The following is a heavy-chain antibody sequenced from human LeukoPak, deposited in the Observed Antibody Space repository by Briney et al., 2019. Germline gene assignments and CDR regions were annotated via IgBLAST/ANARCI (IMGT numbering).Heavy chain of an antibody. CDR1: GFTSSSFS. CDR3: ARMNYVSSGWGAPFDY. Sequence: GGPLSFSCAASGFTSSSFSMNWVRKAPGKGLEGVSYIRTSGTNTDYTGSVKGRFTISRDNAKNSLYLQMNSLRAEDTAVYYCARMNYVSSGWGAPFDYWGQGTLVTVSS. V-gene: IGHV3-48*04. D-gene: IGHD1-7*01. CDR2: IRTSGTNT. J-gene: IGHJ4*02.